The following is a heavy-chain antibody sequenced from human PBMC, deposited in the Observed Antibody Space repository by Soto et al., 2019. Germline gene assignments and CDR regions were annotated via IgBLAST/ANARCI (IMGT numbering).Heavy chain of an antibody. Sequence: PXVSLRLSCAASGFSFSTYSMNWVRQAPGKGLEWVSSITDTSSYMYYADSVKGRFTISRDNAKNSLYLQMNSLRVEDTAVYFCARGPLILRYFDLWGRGTLVTVSS. J-gene: IGHJ2*01. CDR3: ARGPLILRYFDL. CDR1: GFSFSTYS. V-gene: IGHV3-21*01. CDR2: ITDTSSYM.